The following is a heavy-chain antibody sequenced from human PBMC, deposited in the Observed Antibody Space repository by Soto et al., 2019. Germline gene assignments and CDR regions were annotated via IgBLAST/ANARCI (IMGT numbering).Heavy chain of an antibody. V-gene: IGHV3-33*01. D-gene: IGHD2-2*02. Sequence: QVPLVESGGGVVQPGRSLRLSCAASGFSVSTHVIHWVRQAPGKGLEWVAVLWYDGSREYYADSVKGRFTISRDSSKNTMYLQMNSLRAEDTAVYYCARVPLFDTWYFDYWGQGTLAIVSS. CDR3: ARVPLFDTWYFDY. J-gene: IGHJ4*02. CDR2: LWYDGSRE. CDR1: GFSVSTHV.